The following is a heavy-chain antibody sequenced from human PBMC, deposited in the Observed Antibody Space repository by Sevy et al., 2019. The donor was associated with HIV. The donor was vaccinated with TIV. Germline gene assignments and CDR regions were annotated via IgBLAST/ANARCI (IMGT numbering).Heavy chain of an antibody. V-gene: IGHV1-18*01. CDR1: GYSFTSNA. CDR2: IDPYKRTT. D-gene: IGHD3-10*01. CDR3: PRDVRFTLVWVVIKDYYAMDV. J-gene: IGHJ6*02. Sequence: ATVKVSCKTSGYSFTSNAISWVRQAPGQGLERMGWIDPYKRTTNYAQKLQGRVTMTTDTSTSTAYLELRSLRSDDTAVYYCPRDVRFTLVWVVIKDYYAMDVWGQGTMVTVSS.